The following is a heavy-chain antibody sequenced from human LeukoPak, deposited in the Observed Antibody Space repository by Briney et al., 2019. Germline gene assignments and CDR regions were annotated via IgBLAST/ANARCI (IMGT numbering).Heavy chain of an antibody. CDR1: GFTFSSSW. CDR3: ARDHSGNWFDP. V-gene: IGHV3-7*01. Sequence: GGSLRLSCAASGFTFSSSWMAWVRQAPGKGLEWLANIKEDGTTKNYIDSVKGRFTISRDNAKNSLYLQMNSLRAEDTAVYYCARDHSGNWFDPWGQGTLVTVSS. D-gene: IGHD1-26*01. CDR2: IKEDGTTK. J-gene: IGHJ5*02.